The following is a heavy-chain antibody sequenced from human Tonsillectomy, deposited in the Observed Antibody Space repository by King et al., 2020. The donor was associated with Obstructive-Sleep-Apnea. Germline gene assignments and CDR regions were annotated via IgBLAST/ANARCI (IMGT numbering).Heavy chain of an antibody. CDR3: AEAGSSSWYYFDY. V-gene: IGHV3-23*04. J-gene: IGHJ4*02. CDR2: ISGRCGST. Sequence: VHLVESGGGLVQPGGSLRLSCAASGFTFSSYAMSWVRQAPGKGLEWVSAISGRCGSTYYADSVKGRFTISRDNSKNTLYLQMNSRRAEDTDVYYCAEAGSSSWYYFDYWGQGTLVTVSS. CDR1: GFTFSSYA. D-gene: IGHD6-13*01.